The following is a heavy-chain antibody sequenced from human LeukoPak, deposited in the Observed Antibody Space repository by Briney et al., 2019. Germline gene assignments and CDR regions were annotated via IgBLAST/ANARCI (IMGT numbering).Heavy chain of an antibody. J-gene: IGHJ5*02. Sequence: ASVKASCKASGGTFSSYAISWVRQAPGQGLEWMGGIIPIFGTANYAQKFQGRVTITADESTSTAYMELSSLRSEDTAVYYCARDRRLRYFDWLNWFDPWGQGTLVTVSS. CDR3: ARDRRLRYFDWLNWFDP. D-gene: IGHD3-9*01. V-gene: IGHV1-69*01. CDR1: GGTFSSYA. CDR2: IIPIFGTA.